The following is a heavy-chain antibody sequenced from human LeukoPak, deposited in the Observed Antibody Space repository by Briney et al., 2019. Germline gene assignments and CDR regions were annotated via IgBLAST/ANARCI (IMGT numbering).Heavy chain of an antibody. Sequence: GGSLRLSCAASGFTFSSYWMSWVRQAPGKGLEWVANIKQDGSEKYYVDSVKGRFTISRDNAKNSLYLQMNSLRADDTAVYFCAKESPYSSNRLYYFDYWGQGTLVTVSS. CDR1: GFTFSSYW. V-gene: IGHV3-7*03. CDR3: AKESPYSSNRLYYFDY. J-gene: IGHJ4*02. CDR2: IKQDGSEK. D-gene: IGHD2-21*01.